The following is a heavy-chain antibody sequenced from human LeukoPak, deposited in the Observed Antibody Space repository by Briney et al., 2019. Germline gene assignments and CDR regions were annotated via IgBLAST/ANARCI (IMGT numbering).Heavy chain of an antibody. Sequence: SETLSLTCTVSGGSLRSYYWSWIRQPPGKGLEWIGYIHYSGRTNYNPSLKSRVTISVDTSKNQISLKVSSVTAADTAVYYCARRGPLGLAVAGYWHFDLWGRGTLVTVSS. V-gene: IGHV4-59*01. CDR3: ARRGPLGLAVAGYWHFDL. CDR2: IHYSGRT. J-gene: IGHJ2*01. CDR1: GGSLRSYY. D-gene: IGHD6-19*01.